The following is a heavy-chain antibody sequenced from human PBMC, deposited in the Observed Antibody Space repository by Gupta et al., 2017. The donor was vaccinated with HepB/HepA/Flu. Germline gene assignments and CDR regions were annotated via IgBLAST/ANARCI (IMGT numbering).Heavy chain of an antibody. CDR2: ISSSSSYI. J-gene: IGHJ4*02. CDR1: GFTFSRHT. V-gene: IGHV3-21*01. D-gene: IGHD5-24*01. Sequence: EVQLVESGGGLVKPGGSLRLSCAASGFTFSRHTMNWVRQAPGKGLEWVSSISSSSSYIYYADSVKGRFTISRDNAKNSLYLQMNSLRVEDTAVYYCARDLSPSGRDAYNYEDWGQGSLVTVSS. CDR3: ARDLSPSGRDAYNYED.